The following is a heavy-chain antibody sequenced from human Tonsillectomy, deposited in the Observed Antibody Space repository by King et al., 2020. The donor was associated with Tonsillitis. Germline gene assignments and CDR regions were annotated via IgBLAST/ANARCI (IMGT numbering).Heavy chain of an antibody. V-gene: IGHV3-15*01. CDR3: ATYTYDHDSGWSRGYFLH. J-gene: IGHJ1*01. D-gene: IGHD6-19*01. CDR2: IKSRNDGETR. Sequence: EVQLVESGGGVVKPGGSLRLSCAASGINFSKAWMSWVRQAPGKGLEWVGRIKSRNDGETRDYAAPVKGRFTLSRDDSIETQYLQMNSLEIDDTAIYYCATYTYDHDSGWSRGYFLHWGQGALVTVSS. CDR1: GINFSKAW.